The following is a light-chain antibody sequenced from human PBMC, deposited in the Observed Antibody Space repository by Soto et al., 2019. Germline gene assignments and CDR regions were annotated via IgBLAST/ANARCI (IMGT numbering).Light chain of an antibody. CDR3: TSWTSTSTYV. CDR1: SSDVGGFNY. Sequence: QSALTQDASVSGSPGQSITISCTGTSSDVGGFNYVSWYQQHPGKAPKLMIYDVFTRPSGVSNRFSGSKPGNTASLTISALQAEDEADYYCTSWTSTSTYVFGSGTKVTV. J-gene: IGLJ1*01. V-gene: IGLV2-14*03. CDR2: DVF.